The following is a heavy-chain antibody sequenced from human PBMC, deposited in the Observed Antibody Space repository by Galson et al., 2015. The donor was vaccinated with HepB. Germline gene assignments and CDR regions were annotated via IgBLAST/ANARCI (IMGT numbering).Heavy chain of an antibody. V-gene: IGHV4-59*08. CDR1: GGSISNYY. CDR3: ARHYYYDSGGVADYWDAFDY. Sequence: SLTCTVSGGSISNYYWSWIRQPPGKGLEWIGYIYYSGSTNYNPSLKSRVTISVDTSKNQFSLNLSSVTAADTAVYYCARHYYYDSGGVADYWDAFDYWGQGTLVTVSS. J-gene: IGHJ4*02. CDR2: IYYSGST. D-gene: IGHD3-22*01.